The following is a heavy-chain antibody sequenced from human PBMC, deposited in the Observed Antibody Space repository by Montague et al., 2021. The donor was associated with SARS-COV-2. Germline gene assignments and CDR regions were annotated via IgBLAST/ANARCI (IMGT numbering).Heavy chain of an antibody. V-gene: IGHV3-49*02. D-gene: IGHD2-15*01. CDR3: TRLPGWELPSFDS. J-gene: IGHJ4*02. Sequence: GRLTISRDDSKSIAYLQMNSLKTEDTAVYYCTRLPGWELPSFDSWGQGTLVTVSS.